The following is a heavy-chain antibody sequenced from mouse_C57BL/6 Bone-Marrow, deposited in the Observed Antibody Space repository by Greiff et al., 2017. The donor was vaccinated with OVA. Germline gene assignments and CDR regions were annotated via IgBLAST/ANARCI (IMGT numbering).Heavy chain of an antibody. D-gene: IGHD1-2*01. CDR3: ARRLLRRYAMDY. Sequence: EVHLVESGGGLVKPGGSLKLSCAASGFTFSSYTMSWVRQTPEKRLEWVATISGGGGNTYYPDSVKGRFTISRDNAKNTLYLQMSSLRSEDTALYYCARRLLRRYAMDYWGQGTSVTVSS. CDR1: GFTFSSYT. J-gene: IGHJ4*01. V-gene: IGHV5-9*01. CDR2: ISGGGGNT.